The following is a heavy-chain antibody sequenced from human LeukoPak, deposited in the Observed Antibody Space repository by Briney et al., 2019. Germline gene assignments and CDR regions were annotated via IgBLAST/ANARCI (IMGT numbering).Heavy chain of an antibody. J-gene: IGHJ6*03. CDR2: ISSSGSTI. CDR3: ARVVTLYRYYYMDV. D-gene: IGHD4-11*01. CDR1: GFTFSVYY. Sequence: GGSLRVSCAASGFTFSVYYMSWIRQAPGKGLEWVSYISSSGSTIYYADSVKGRFTISRDNAKNSLYLQMNSLRAEDTAVYYCARVVTLYRYYYMDVWGKGTTVTVSS. V-gene: IGHV3-11*04.